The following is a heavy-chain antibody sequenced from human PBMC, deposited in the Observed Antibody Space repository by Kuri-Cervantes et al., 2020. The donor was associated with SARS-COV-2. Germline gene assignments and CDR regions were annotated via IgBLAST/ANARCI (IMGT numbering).Heavy chain of an antibody. V-gene: IGHV3-30-3*01. J-gene: IGHJ3*02. CDR3: AKDQNSGGYSDAFDI. D-gene: IGHD1-26*01. Sequence: GESLKSSCAASGFTFSSYAMHSVRQAPGKGLEWVAVISYDGSNKYYADSVKGRFTISRDNSKNTLYLQMNSLRADDTDVYYCAKDQNSGGYSDAFDIWGQGAMVTVSS. CDR2: ISYDGSNK. CDR1: GFTFSSYA.